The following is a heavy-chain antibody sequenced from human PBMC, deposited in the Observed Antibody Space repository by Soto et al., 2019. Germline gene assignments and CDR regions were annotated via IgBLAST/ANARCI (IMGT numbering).Heavy chain of an antibody. V-gene: IGHV5-51*01. J-gene: IGHJ4*02. CDR1: GYTFSNFW. D-gene: IGHD6-13*01. Sequence: GESLKISCQCSGYTFSNFWIGWVRQLPGQGLEWMGIIYPGDHETRYSPSFLGKVTISAEKSINTAYLQWSSLEASDSAFYFCARSPRSSPYFDAWGQGALVTVSS. CDR3: ARSPRSSPYFDA. CDR2: IYPGDHET.